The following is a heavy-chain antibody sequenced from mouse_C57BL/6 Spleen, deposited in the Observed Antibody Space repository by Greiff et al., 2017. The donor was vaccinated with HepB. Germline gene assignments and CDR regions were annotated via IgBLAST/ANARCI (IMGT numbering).Heavy chain of an antibody. V-gene: IGHV14-4*01. J-gene: IGHJ3*01. Sequence: EVQLQQSGAELVRPGASVKLSCTASGFNIKDDYMHWVKQRPEQGLEWIGWIDPENGDTEYASKFQGKATITADTSSNTAYLQLSSLTSEDTAVYYCTTPYGSSLSWCAYWGQGTLVTVSA. CDR2: IDPENGDT. D-gene: IGHD1-1*01. CDR3: TTPYGSSLSWCAY. CDR1: GFNIKDDY.